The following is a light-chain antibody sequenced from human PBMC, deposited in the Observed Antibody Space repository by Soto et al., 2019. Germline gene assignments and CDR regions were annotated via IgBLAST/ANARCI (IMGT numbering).Light chain of an antibody. CDR2: GAS. V-gene: IGKV3D-15*01. Sequence: EIVMTQSPATLPVSPGERATLSCRASQSVSRNLAWFQHKPGQSPRLLIYGASTRATGTPARFSGSGSGTEFTLTISSLQSDDFAGYYCQHYGDWPPRYTFGPGTKLESK. J-gene: IGKJ2*01. CDR3: QHYGDWPPRYT. CDR1: QSVSRN.